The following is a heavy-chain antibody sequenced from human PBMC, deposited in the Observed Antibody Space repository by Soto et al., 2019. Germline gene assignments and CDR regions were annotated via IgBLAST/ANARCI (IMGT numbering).Heavy chain of an antibody. CDR3: ARHFEADDYGDPNYYYMDV. J-gene: IGHJ6*03. CDR1: GYSFTSYW. V-gene: IGHV5-51*01. Sequence: GESLKISCKGSGYSFTSYWIGWVRQMPGKGLEWMGIIYPGDSDTRYSPSFQGQVTISADKSISTAYLQWSSLKASDTAMYYCARHFEADDYGDPNYYYMDVWGKGTTVTVSS. D-gene: IGHD4-17*01. CDR2: IYPGDSDT.